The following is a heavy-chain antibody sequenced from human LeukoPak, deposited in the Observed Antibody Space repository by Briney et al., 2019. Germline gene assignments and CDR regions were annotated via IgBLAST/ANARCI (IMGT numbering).Heavy chain of an antibody. CDR3: ARDQGLFDY. CDR1: GFTFSSYW. CDR2: IKEDGSEK. V-gene: IGHV3-7*01. Sequence: PGGSLRLSCAASGFTFSSYWMTWVRQTPGKGLEWVGNIKEDGSEKYYVDSVKGRFTISRDNAKNSLYLQMNSLRAEDTAVYYCARDQGLFDYWGQGTLVTVSS. J-gene: IGHJ4*02.